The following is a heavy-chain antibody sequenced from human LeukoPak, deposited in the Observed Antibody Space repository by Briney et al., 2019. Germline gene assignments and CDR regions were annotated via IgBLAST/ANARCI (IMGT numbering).Heavy chain of an antibody. CDR2: ISYDGSNK. J-gene: IGHJ4*02. Sequence: GRSLRLSCAASGFTFSSYAMHWVRQAPGKGLEWVAVISYDGSNKYYADSVKGRFTISRDNSKNTLYLQVNSLRAEDTAVYYCARGPLVWFGEFINWGQGTLVTVSS. CDR3: ARGPLVWFGEFIN. V-gene: IGHV3-30*04. CDR1: GFTFSSYA. D-gene: IGHD3-10*01.